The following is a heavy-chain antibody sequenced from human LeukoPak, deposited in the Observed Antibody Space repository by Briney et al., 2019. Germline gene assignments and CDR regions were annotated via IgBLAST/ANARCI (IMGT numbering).Heavy chain of an antibody. D-gene: IGHD7-27*01. CDR3: AREMLEVELGNFDY. CDR2: INPNSGGT. Sequence: GGPVKVSCKASGYTFTGYYMHWVRQAPGQGLEWMGWINPNSGGTNYAQKFQGRVTMTRDTSISTAYMELSRLRSDDTAVYYCAREMLEVELGNFDYWGQGTLVTVSS. J-gene: IGHJ4*02. V-gene: IGHV1-2*02. CDR1: GYTFTGYY.